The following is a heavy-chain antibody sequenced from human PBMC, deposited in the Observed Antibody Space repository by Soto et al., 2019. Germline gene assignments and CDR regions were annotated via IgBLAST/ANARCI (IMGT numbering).Heavy chain of an antibody. J-gene: IGHJ4*02. CDR2: ISGNSGTT. CDR1: GFPFSTYA. D-gene: IGHD1-7*01. V-gene: IGHV3-23*01. CDR3: AKNNAFNWNYYFDY. Sequence: GGSLRLSCAASGFPFSTYAMSWVRQAPGRGLEWVSVISGNSGTTYYADSVKGRFTISRDNFNNTLFLQMDSLRAEDTAVYYCAKNNAFNWNYYFDYRGQGIVVTVSS.